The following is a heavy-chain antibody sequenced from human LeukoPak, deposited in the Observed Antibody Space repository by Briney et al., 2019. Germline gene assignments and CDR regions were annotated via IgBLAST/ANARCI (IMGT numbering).Heavy chain of an antibody. Sequence: GASVKVSCKASGYTFTGYYMHWVRQAPGQGLEWMGWINPNNGGTNYAQKFQGRVTMTRDTSISTAYMELSRLRSDDTAVYYCASSKGIAAAGTRFDYWGQGTLVTVSS. D-gene: IGHD6-13*01. CDR3: ASSKGIAAAGTRFDY. CDR2: INPNNGGT. J-gene: IGHJ4*02. CDR1: GYTFTGYY. V-gene: IGHV1-2*02.